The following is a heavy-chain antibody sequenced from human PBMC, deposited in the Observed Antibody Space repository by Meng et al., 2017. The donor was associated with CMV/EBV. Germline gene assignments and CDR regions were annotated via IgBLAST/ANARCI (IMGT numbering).Heavy chain of an antibody. D-gene: IGHD3-9*01. CDR3: AREVDWLLSYGMDV. J-gene: IGHJ6*02. CDR2: IGTAGDT. CDR1: GFTFSSYD. Sequence: GESLKISCAACGFTFSSYDMHWVRQATGKGLEWVSAIGTAGDTYYPGSVKGQFTISRENAKNSLYLQMNSLRAEDTAVYYCAREVDWLLSYGMDVWGQGTTVTVSS. V-gene: IGHV3-13*03.